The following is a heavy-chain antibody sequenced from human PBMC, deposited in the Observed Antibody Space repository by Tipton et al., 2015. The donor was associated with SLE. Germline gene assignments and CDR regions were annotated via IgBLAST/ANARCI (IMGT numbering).Heavy chain of an antibody. V-gene: IGHV7-4-1*02. CDR1: GYSLSSFH. Sequence: QSGPEVKKPGASVNVSCKASGYSLSSFHMNWVRQVPGQGVEWMGWINTNSGHPTYAQGFTGRFVFSLDTSLNTAYLHISRLQTEDTAVYYCARDSRTDYYNHMDVWGKGTTVTVSS. CDR3: ARDSRTDYYNHMDV. CDR2: INTNSGHP. J-gene: IGHJ6*03.